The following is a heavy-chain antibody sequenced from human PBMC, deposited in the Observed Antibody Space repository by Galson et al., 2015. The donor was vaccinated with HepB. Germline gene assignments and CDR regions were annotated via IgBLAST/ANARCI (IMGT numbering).Heavy chain of an antibody. V-gene: IGHV3-23*01. Sequence: SLRLSCAASGFTYNSNVMSWVRQAPGKGLEWVSSVCGGASCPQYADSVKGRFTLSGDNSKNTLYLQMNSLRADDTAVYYCATGRSGYYYADFWGQGTLVAVSS. J-gene: IGHJ4*02. CDR1: GFTYNSNV. D-gene: IGHD3-22*01. CDR2: VCGGASCP. CDR3: ATGRSGYYYADF.